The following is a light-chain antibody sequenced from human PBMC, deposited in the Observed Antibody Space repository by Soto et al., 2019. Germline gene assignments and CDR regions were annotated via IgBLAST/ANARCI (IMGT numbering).Light chain of an antibody. CDR3: QQRSNWPWT. CDR2: DAS. V-gene: IGKV3-11*01. CDR1: QSVSGY. J-gene: IGKJ1*01. Sequence: EIVMTQSPGTLSLSPGERATLSCRASQSVSGYLAWYQQKPGQAPGLLIYDASKRATGIPARFSGSGSGTDFTLTISSLEPEDSEVYYCQQRSNWPWTFGQGTKVDIK.